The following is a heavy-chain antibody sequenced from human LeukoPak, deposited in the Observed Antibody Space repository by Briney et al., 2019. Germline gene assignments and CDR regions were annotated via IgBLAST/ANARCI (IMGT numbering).Heavy chain of an antibody. CDR3: ARDAQRGFDYSNSLQY. CDR2: IWSDGSNT. D-gene: IGHD4-11*01. Sequence: GRSLRLSCAASGFIFSHYGLHWVRQAPGKGLEWVAVIWSDGSNTFYAGSVKGRFTISRDNSQNTLFLQMYSLRADDTAMYYCARDAQRGFDYSNSLQYWGHGTLVTVSS. J-gene: IGHJ4*01. V-gene: IGHV3-33*01. CDR1: GFIFSHYG.